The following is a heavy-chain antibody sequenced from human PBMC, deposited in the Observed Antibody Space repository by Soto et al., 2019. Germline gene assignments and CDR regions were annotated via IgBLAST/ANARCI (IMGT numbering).Heavy chain of an antibody. J-gene: IGHJ4*02. D-gene: IGHD6-25*01. Sequence: EVQLLESGGGLVQPGGSLRLSCVASGFTFSNYDMSWVRQAPGKGLEWVSTVDSAGSTYYADSVTGRFTISRDNSRNTLPLQLNSLRAPGTAVYSWAKQRLARAIAYWGQGAPVTASS. CDR1: GFTFSNYD. V-gene: IGHV3-23*01. CDR3: AKQRLARAIAY. CDR2: VDSAGST.